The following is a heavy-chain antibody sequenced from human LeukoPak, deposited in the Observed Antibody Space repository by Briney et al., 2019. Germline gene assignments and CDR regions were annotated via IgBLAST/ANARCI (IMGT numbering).Heavy chain of an antibody. D-gene: IGHD2/OR15-2a*01. Sequence: GGSLRLSCTASGXTFSSHVVSWVRQAPGKGLEWVSLISDSGPNTYYADSVKGRFTISRDNSKNTLYLQMNSLRSEDTAVYYCARVSSRAFDIWGQGTMVTVSS. J-gene: IGHJ3*02. CDR2: ISDSGPNT. CDR1: GXTFSSHV. V-gene: IGHV3-23*01. CDR3: ARVSSRAFDI.